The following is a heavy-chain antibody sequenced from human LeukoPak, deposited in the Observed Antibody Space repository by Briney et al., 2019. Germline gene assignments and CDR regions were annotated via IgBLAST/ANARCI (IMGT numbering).Heavy chain of an antibody. Sequence: ALVKVSCKASGYPFTGYYMHWVRQAPGQGLEWMGWINPNSGGTNYAQKFQGWVTMTRDTSISTAYMELSRLRSDDTAVYYCARGVVVVPAAIQSYYYYGMDVWGQGTTVTVSS. D-gene: IGHD2-2*01. CDR2: INPNSGGT. J-gene: IGHJ6*02. CDR3: ARGVVVVPAAIQSYYYYGMDV. V-gene: IGHV1-2*04. CDR1: GYPFTGYY.